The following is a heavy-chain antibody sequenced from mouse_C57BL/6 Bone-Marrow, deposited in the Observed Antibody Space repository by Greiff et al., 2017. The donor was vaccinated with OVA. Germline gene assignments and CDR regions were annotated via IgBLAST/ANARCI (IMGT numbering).Heavy chain of an antibody. Sequence: VQLKESGAELVRPGASVKLSCTASGFNIKDDYMHWVKQRPEQGLEWIGWIDPENGDTEYASKFQGKATITADTSSNTAYLQLSSLTSEDTAVYYCTTVYYSNYYAMDYWGQGTSVTVSS. CDR1: GFNIKDDY. J-gene: IGHJ4*01. CDR2: IDPENGDT. V-gene: IGHV14-4*01. CDR3: TTVYYSNYYAMDY. D-gene: IGHD2-5*01.